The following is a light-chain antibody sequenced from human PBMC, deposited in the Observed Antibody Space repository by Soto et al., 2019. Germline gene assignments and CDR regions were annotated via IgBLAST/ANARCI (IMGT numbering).Light chain of an antibody. V-gene: IGKV3D-15*01. CDR3: QQYNNWPIT. Sequence: IVLTQSPATLSVSPWEIATLSCRASQSVSSNLAWYQQKPGQAPRLLIYDASTRATGTPARFSGSGSGTKFTLSISSLQSEDFAVYSCQQYNNWPITFGQGTRLEI. CDR2: DAS. CDR1: QSVSSN. J-gene: IGKJ5*01.